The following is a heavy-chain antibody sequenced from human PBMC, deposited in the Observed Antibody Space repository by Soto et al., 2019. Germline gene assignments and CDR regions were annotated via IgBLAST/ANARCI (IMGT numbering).Heavy chain of an antibody. D-gene: IGHD3-3*01. CDR1: GYTFTSYY. V-gene: IGHV1-46*01. J-gene: IGHJ4*02. CDR2: INPSGGST. CDR3: ARDRPGFTIFGVVPNSLDY. Sequence: GASVKVSCKASGYTFTSYYMHWVQQAPGQQLEWMGIINPSGGSTSYAQKLQGRVTMTRDTSTSTVYMELSSLRSEDTAVYYCARDRPGFTIFGVVPNSLDYWGQGTLVTVSS.